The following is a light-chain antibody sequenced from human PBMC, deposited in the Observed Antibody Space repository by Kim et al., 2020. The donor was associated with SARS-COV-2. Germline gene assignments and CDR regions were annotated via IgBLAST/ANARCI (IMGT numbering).Light chain of an antibody. V-gene: IGLV2-14*03. CDR2: DVD. J-gene: IGLJ2*01. CDR1: NSDLGAFEY. CDR3: TSYTMTNTLL. Sequence: GQSITISCTGTNSDLGAFEYVSWYKQHPGKAPKLLIYDVDRRPSGVSPRFSGSQSGHTASLTISGLQDDDESDYFCTSYTMTNTLLFGAGTQLTVL.